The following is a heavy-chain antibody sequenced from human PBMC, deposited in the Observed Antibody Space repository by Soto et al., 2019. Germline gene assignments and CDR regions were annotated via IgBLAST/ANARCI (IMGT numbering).Heavy chain of an antibody. V-gene: IGHV3-11*06. D-gene: IGHD2-15*01. CDR1: GFTFSDYY. Sequence: QVQLVESGGGLVKPGGSLRLSCAASGFTFSDYYMSWIRQAPGKGLEWVSYISSSSSYTNYADSVKGRFTTSRDNAKNSLYLQMNSLRAEDTAVYYCARRYCSGGSCFDYWGQGTLVTVSS. J-gene: IGHJ4*02. CDR2: ISSSSSYT. CDR3: ARRYCSGGSCFDY.